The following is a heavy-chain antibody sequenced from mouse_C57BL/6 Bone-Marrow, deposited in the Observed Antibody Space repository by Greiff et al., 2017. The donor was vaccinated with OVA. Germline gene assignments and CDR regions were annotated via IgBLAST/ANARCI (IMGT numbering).Heavy chain of an antibody. D-gene: IGHD1-1*01. CDR1: GFTFSDYG. V-gene: IGHV5-17*01. CDR2: ISSGSSTI. CDR3: ARRGERDYGSSLYYAMDY. Sequence: EVKVVESGGGLVKPGGSLKLSCAASGFTFSDYGMHWVRQAPEKGLEWVAYISSGSSTIYYADTVKGRFTISRDNAKNTLFLQMTSLRSEDTAMYYCARRGERDYGSSLYYAMDYWGQGTSVTVSS. J-gene: IGHJ4*01.